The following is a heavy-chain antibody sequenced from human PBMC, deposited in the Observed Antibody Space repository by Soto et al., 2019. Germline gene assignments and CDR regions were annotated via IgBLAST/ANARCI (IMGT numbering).Heavy chain of an antibody. CDR3: ARGASAARPDY. CDR2: ISAYNGDT. Sequence: QVQLVNSGAEVKKPGASVKVSCKTSGYTFANFGIHWVRQAPGQGLEWMGWISAYNGDTNYAQKLQGRATMTTDTSTSTAYMELRSLRSDDTAVYYCARGASAARPDYWGQGTLVTVSS. D-gene: IGHD6-6*01. V-gene: IGHV1-18*01. J-gene: IGHJ4*02. CDR1: GYTFANFG.